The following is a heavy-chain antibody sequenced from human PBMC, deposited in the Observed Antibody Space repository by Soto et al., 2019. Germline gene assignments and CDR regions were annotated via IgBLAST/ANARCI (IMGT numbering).Heavy chain of an antibody. CDR3: ARGGQQPGRFDP. V-gene: IGHV4-34*01. CDR2: INHSGST. CDR1: GGSFSGYY. D-gene: IGHD6-13*01. Sequence: SETLSLTCAVYGGSFSGYYWSWIRQPPGKGLEWIGEINHSGSTNYNPSLKSRVTISVDTSKNQFSLKLSSVTAADTAVYYCARGGQQPGRFDPWGQGTLVTVSS. J-gene: IGHJ5*02.